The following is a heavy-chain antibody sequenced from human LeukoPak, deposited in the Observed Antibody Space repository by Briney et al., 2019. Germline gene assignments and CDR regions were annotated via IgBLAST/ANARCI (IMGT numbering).Heavy chain of an antibody. J-gene: IGHJ6*02. CDR3: ARVEFDYYDSSGPRAYYYGMDV. D-gene: IGHD3-22*01. CDR2: IKQDGSEK. Sequence: GGSLRLSCAASGFTFSSYWMSWVRQAPGKGLEWVANIKQDGSEKYYVDSVKGRFTISRDNAKNSLYLQMNSLRAEDTAVYYCARVEFDYYDSSGPRAYYYGMDVWGQGTTVTVSS. V-gene: IGHV3-7*03. CDR1: GFTFSSYW.